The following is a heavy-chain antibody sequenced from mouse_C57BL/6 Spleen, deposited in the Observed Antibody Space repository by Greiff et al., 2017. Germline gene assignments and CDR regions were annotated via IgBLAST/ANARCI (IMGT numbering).Heavy chain of an antibody. CDR2: IDPSDSYT. CDR1: GYTFTSYW. Sequence: QVQLQQPGAELVKPGASVKLSCKASGYTFTSYWMQWVKQRPGQGLEWIGEIDPSDSYTNYNQKFKGKATLTVDTSSSTAYMQLSSLTSEDSAVYYCARSDLQSDFGGWGKSTTLTVST. D-gene: IGHD5-1*01. CDR3: ARSDLQSDFGG. J-gene: IGHJ2*01. V-gene: IGHV1-50*01.